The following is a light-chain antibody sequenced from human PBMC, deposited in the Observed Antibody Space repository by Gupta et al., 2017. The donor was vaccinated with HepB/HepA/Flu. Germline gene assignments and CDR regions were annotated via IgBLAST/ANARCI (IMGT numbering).Light chain of an antibody. CDR2: EVS. Sequence: QSALTQPASVSGSPGQSITISCTGTSSDVGTYNLVSWYQHHPGKAPKLIIYEVSKRPAGVSNRFSGSKSGNTASLTISGLQAEDEADYYCCSYAGSSTLVFAGGTKVTVL. J-gene: IGLJ2*01. V-gene: IGLV2-23*02. CDR1: SSDVGTYNL. CDR3: CSYAGSSTLV.